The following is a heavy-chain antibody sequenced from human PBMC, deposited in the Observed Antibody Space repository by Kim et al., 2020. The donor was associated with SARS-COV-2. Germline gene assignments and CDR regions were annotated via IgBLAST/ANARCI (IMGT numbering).Heavy chain of an antibody. CDR3: ARAPSLVGATTVDY. J-gene: IGHJ4*02. V-gene: IGHV1-18*04. D-gene: IGHD1-26*01. CDR1: GYTFTSYG. Sequence: ASVKVSCKASGYTFTSYGISWVRQAPGQGLEWMGWISAYNGNTNYAQKLQGRVTMTTDTSTSTAYMELRSLRSDDTAVYYCARAPSLVGATTVDYWGQGTLVTVSS. CDR2: ISAYNGNT.